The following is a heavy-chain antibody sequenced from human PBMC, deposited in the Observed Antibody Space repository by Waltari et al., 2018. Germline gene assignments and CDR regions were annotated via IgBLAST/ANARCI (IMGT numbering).Heavy chain of an antibody. CDR1: GFTFSSYG. CDR2: IYPGDPDT. V-gene: IGHV5-51*01. J-gene: IGHJ4*02. D-gene: IGHD2-2*01. Sequence: VQLVESGGGVVQPGRSLRLSCAASGFTFSSYGMHWVRQMPGKGLEWMGIIYPGDPDTRYSPAFQGQVTISADKSISTAYLQWSSLKASDTAMYYCARLVEGWGQGTLVTVSS. CDR3: ARLVEG.